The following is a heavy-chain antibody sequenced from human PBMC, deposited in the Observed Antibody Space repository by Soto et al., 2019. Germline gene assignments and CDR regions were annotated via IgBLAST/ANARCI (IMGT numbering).Heavy chain of an antibody. Sequence: GGSLRLSCAPSGFTFSSYAMSWVRQAPGKGLEWVSAISGSGGSTYYADSVKGRFTISRDNSKNTLYLQMNSLRAEDTAVYYCAKGLHLSHSEFYMVVWGKGITVTVYS. J-gene: IGHJ6*03. CDR3: AKGLHLSHSEFYMVV. D-gene: IGHD4-4*01. CDR2: ISGSGGST. CDR1: GFTFSSYA. V-gene: IGHV3-23*01.